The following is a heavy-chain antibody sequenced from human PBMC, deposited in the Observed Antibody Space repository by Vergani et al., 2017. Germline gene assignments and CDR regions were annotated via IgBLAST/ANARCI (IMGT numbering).Heavy chain of an antibody. CDR2: IIPIFGTA. J-gene: IGHJ4*02. Sequence: QVQLVQSGAEVKKPGSSVKVSCKASGVTFSSYAISWVRQAPGQGLEWMGGIIPIFGTANYAQKFQGRVTITADEATSTAYMELSSRRSEDTAVYYCARGTISGCGVCGRVPFDYCGQGSLVTVS. CDR1: GVTFSSYA. CDR3: ARGTISGCGVCGRVPFDY. V-gene: IGHV1-69*01. D-gene: IGHD3-16*01.